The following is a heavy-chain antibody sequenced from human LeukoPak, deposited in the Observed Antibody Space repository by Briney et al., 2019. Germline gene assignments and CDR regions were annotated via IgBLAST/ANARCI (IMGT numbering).Heavy chain of an antibody. CDR2: IRFNGKNE. CDR3: ARDGRTDWLYYFDY. D-gene: IGHD2-21*01. Sequence: GGSLRLSCAASGFTFSSYGMHWVHQAPGKGLEWVTFIRFNGKNEYYLDSVKGRFTISRDNSKNTLYLQMNSLRAEDTAVYYCARDGRTDWLYYFDYWGQGALVTVSS. V-gene: IGHV3-30*02. J-gene: IGHJ4*02. CDR1: GFTFSSYG.